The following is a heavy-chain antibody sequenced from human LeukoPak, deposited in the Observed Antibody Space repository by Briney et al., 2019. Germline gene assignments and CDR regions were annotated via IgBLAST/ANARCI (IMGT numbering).Heavy chain of an antibody. V-gene: IGHV3-48*03. J-gene: IGHJ4*02. CDR1: GFTFSSYE. CDR2: ISSSGSTI. D-gene: IGHD3-22*01. Sequence: GGSLRLSCAASGFTFSSYEMNWVRQAPGKGLEWVSYISSSGSTIYYADSVKGRFTISRDNAKNSLYLQMNSLRAEDTAVYHCARDKTPYYYDSSGYLIWGQGTLVTVSS. CDR3: ARDKTPYYYDSSGYLI.